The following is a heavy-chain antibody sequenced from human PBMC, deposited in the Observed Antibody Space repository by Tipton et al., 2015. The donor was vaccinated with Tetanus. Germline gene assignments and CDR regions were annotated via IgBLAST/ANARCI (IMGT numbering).Heavy chain of an antibody. J-gene: IGHJ1*01. CDR2: VHYGGST. CDR3: ARTSGYLYSSY. CDR1: GGSISSYY. D-gene: IGHD3-3*01. V-gene: IGHV4-59*07. Sequence: TLSLTCTVSGGSISSYYWTWIRQPPGRGLEWIGYVHYGGSTNYSPSLRSRVTLSVDTSKNQLFLKLSSVTSADTAVYYYARTSGYLYSSYWGQGTLVTVSS.